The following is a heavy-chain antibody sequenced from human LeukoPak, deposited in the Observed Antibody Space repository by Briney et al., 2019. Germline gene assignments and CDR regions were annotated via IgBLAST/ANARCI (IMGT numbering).Heavy chain of an antibody. J-gene: IGHJ4*02. Sequence: GGSLRLSCAASGFTFSSYAMHWVRQAPGKGLEWVAVISYDGGNKYYADSVKGRFTISRDNSKNTLYLQMNSLRAEDTAVYYCAREWGTSYVDYEGPFDYWGQGTLVTVSS. D-gene: IGHD4-17*01. CDR1: GFTFSSYA. V-gene: IGHV3-30-3*01. CDR2: ISYDGGNK. CDR3: AREWGTSYVDYEGPFDY.